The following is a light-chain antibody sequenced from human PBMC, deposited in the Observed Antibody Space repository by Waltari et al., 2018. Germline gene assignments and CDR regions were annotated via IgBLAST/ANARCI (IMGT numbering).Light chain of an antibody. CDR2: LVS. CDR1: QSFMHSDGKNY. V-gene: IGKV2-28*01. Sequence: IVLTLSPLSLPVTPGEPPSTACRSRQSFMHSDGKNYLYWYLQKAGQSPQLLIYLVSSRSSGVPDRFSGSGSGTEFTLKISRVEAEDVGIYYCMQGLQTPTFGQGTKVELK. CDR3: MQGLQTPT. J-gene: IGKJ1*01.